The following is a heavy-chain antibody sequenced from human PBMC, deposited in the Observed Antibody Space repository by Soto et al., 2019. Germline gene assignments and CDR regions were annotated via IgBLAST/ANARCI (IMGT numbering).Heavy chain of an antibody. CDR1: GGTFSNDA. J-gene: IGHJ6*02. V-gene: IGHV1-69*01. CDR3: ATGLRTGNYGMDV. CDR2: IIPIFGTT. D-gene: IGHD3-10*01. Sequence: QGQLVQAGAEVKKPGSSVRISCRASGGTFSNDAVSWVRQAPGQVLQWMGAIIPIFGTTYHAQKFQGRLTITADESTATAYMELRSVTSEDAAVYYCATGLRTGNYGMDVWGQGTAVTVSS.